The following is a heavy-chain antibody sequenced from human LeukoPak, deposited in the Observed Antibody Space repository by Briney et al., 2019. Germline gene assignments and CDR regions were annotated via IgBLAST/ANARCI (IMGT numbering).Heavy chain of an antibody. Sequence: PSETLSLTCTVSGGSISSGSYYWSWIRQPAGKGLEWIGRIYTSGSTNYNPSLKSRVTISVDTSKNQFSLKLSSVTAADTAVYYCARARRVAAANFDYWGQGTLVTVSS. V-gene: IGHV4-61*02. CDR2: IYTSGST. D-gene: IGHD6-13*01. CDR1: GGSISSGSYY. CDR3: ARARRVAAANFDY. J-gene: IGHJ4*02.